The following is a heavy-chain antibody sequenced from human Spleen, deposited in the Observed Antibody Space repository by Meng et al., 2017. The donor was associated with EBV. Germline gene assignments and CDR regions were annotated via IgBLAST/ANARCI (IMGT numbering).Heavy chain of an antibody. CDR3: ARSIDFWSGPLDY. CDR1: GDSFNNYA. D-gene: IGHD3-3*01. V-gene: IGHV1-69*01. J-gene: IGHJ4*02. CDR2: IIPLFGTP. Sequence: QLHLVQSGAEVTKLGSSVMVPCKASGDSFNNYAMNWVRQAPGQGLEWMGGIIPLFGTPNYAQKFQGRVTITADESTTTAYMELNSLRSDDTAVYYCARSIDFWSGPLDYWGQGTLVTVSS.